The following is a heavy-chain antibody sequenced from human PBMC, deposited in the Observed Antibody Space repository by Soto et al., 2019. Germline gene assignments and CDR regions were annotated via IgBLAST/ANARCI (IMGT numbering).Heavy chain of an antibody. D-gene: IGHD6-13*01. CDR2: IGTAGDT. V-gene: IGHV3-13*01. J-gene: IGHJ4*02. Sequence: EVQLVESGGGLAQPGGSLRLSCAASGFTFSSYDMHWVRQATGKGLEWVSAIGTAGDTYYPGSVKGRFTISRENAKNSLYLQMNSLRAEDTAVYYCARVKFYSSSYGFDYWGQGTLVTVSS. CDR3: ARVKFYSSSYGFDY. CDR1: GFTFSSYD.